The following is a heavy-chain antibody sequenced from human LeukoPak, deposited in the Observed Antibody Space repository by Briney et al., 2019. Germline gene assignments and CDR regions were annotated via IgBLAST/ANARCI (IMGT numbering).Heavy chain of an antibody. CDR1: SGSISSSSYY. D-gene: IGHD3-22*01. Sequence: SETLSLTCTASSGSISSSSYYWGWIRQPPGKGLEWIGSIYYSGNTYYNPSLKSRVTISVDTSKNQFSLKLSSVTAADTAVYYCARLNYYDSSGYRHWGQGTLVTVSS. V-gene: IGHV4-39*07. J-gene: IGHJ4*02. CDR3: ARLNYYDSSGYRH. CDR2: IYYSGNT.